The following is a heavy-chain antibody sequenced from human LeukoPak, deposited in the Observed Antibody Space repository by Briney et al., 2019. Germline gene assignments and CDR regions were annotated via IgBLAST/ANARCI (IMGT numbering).Heavy chain of an antibody. J-gene: IGHJ4*02. CDR2: ISSSGSTI. V-gene: IGHV3-48*03. CDR1: GFTFSSHE. D-gene: IGHD3-9*01. Sequence: GGSLRLSCAASGFTFSSHEMNWVRQAPGKGLEWVSYISSSGSTIYYADPVKGRFTISRDNAKNSLYLQMNSLRAEDTAVYYCARVQTGYYDLLVDYWGQGTLVTVSS. CDR3: ARVQTGYYDLLVDY.